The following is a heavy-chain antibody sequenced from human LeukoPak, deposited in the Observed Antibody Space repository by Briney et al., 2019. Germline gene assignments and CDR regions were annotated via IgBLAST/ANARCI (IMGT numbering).Heavy chain of an antibody. Sequence: ASVKVSCKASGYSFTSYWIGWVRQMPGKGLEWMGIIYPGDSDTRYSPSFQGQVTISADKSISTAYLQWSSLKASDTAMYYCARGDSPSAFDIWGQGTMVTVSS. CDR1: GYSFTSYW. D-gene: IGHD2-21*01. CDR3: ARGDSPSAFDI. V-gene: IGHV5-51*01. J-gene: IGHJ3*02. CDR2: IYPGDSDT.